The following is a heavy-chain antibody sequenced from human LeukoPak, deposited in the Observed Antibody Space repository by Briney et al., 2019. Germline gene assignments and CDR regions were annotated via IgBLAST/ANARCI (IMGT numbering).Heavy chain of an antibody. V-gene: IGHV4-30-4*01. Sequence: PSQTLSLTCTVSGGSISSGDYYWSWIRQPPGKGLEWIGYIYYSGSTYYNPSLKSRVTISVDTSKNQFSLKLSSVTAADTAVYYCDRGNGGYLEDSWGQGTLVTVSS. CDR3: DRGNGGYLEDS. D-gene: IGHD5-12*01. CDR1: GGSISSGDYY. CDR2: IYYSGST. J-gene: IGHJ4*02.